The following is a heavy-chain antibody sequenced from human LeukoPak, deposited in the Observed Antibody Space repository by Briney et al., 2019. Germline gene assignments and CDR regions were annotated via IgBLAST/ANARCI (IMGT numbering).Heavy chain of an antibody. V-gene: IGHV4-34*01. Sequence: SETLSLTCAVYGGSFSGYYWSWIRQPPGKGLEWMGEINHSGSTNYNPSLKSRVTISVDTSKNQFSLKLSSVTAADTAVYYCARVGDYGDYVHSHYYYYYYMDVWGKGTTVTVSS. D-gene: IGHD4-17*01. J-gene: IGHJ6*03. CDR1: GGSFSGYY. CDR2: INHSGST. CDR3: ARVGDYGDYVHSHYYYYYYMDV.